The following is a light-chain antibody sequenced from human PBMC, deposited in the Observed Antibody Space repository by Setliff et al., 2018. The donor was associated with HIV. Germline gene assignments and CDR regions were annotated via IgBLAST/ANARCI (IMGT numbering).Light chain of an antibody. CDR2: EHN. Sequence: FMLTQPHPVSESPGKTVTISCTRSSGSIASNYVQWYQQRPGSSPTTVIYEHNERPSGVPDRFSGSIDSSSNSASLTISGLKTEDEANFYCQSYDSSNHVVFGGGTKVTVL. J-gene: IGLJ2*01. CDR3: QSYDSSNHVV. CDR1: SGSIASNY. V-gene: IGLV6-57*01.